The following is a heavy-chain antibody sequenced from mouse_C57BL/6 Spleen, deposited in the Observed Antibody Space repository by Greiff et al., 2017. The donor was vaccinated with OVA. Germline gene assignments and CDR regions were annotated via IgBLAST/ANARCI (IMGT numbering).Heavy chain of an antibody. CDR1: GYTFTSYW. V-gene: IGHV1-69*01. CDR3: AGGNYRYFDV. J-gene: IGHJ1*03. Sequence: QVQLQQPGAELVMPGASVKLSCKASGYTFTSYWMHWVKQRPGQGLEWIGEIDPSDSDTNYNQKFKGKATLTVDKSSSTAYMQLSSLTSEDSAVYYCAGGNYRYFDVWGTGTTVTVSS. D-gene: IGHD2-1*01. CDR2: IDPSDSDT.